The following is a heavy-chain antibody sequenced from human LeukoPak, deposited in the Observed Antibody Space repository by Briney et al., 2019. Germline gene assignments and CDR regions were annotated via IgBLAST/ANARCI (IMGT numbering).Heavy chain of an antibody. CDR1: GFTFSSYW. Sequence: GGSLRLSCAASGFTFSSYWMRWVRQAPGKGLVWVSRIKSDGSSTNYADSVKGRFTISRDNSKNTLYLQMNSLRAEDTAVYYCATPYGSARGAFDSWGQGTLVTVSS. J-gene: IGHJ4*02. CDR3: ATPYGSARGAFDS. V-gene: IGHV3-74*01. D-gene: IGHD3-10*01. CDR2: IKSDGSST.